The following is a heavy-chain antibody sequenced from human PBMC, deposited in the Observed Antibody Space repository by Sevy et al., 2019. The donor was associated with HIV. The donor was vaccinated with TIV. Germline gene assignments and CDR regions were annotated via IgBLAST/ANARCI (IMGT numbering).Heavy chain of an antibody. V-gene: IGHV4-59*01. D-gene: IGHD1-20*01. J-gene: IGHJ4*02. CDR2: ISYSGST. Sequence: SETLSLTCTVSGGSISGYYWSWIRQPPGKGLEWIGYISYSGSTNYNPSLKSRVTISVDTSKNEFSLKLSSVTAADTAVYYCARSWVITGTFDYWGQGTLVTVSS. CDR1: GGSISGYY. CDR3: ARSWVITGTFDY.